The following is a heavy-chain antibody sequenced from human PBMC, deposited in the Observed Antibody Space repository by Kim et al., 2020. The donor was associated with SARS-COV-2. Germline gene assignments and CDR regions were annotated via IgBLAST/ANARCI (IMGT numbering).Heavy chain of an antibody. V-gene: IGHV3-48*02. J-gene: IGHJ4*02. CDR1: GFTFSSYS. Sequence: GGSLRLSCAASGFTFSSYSMNWVRQAPGKGLEWVSYISSSSTIYYADSVKGRFTISRDNAKNSLYLQMNSLRDEDTAVYYCASPVGVRGTPADYWGQGTLVTVSS. D-gene: IGHD3-10*01. CDR3: ASPVGVRGTPADY. CDR2: ISSSSTI.